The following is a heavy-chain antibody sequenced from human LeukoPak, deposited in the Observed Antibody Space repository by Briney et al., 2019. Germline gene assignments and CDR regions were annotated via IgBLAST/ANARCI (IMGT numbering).Heavy chain of an antibody. CDR1: GGTFSSYA. CDR3: ARGTNPPYLDS. CDR2: IIPIFGTA. Sequence: ASVKVSCKASGGTFSSYAISWVRQAPGQGLEWMGGIIPIFGTANYAQKFQGRVTITADKSTSTAYMELRSLRSDDTAVYYCARGTNPPYLDSWGQGTLVTVSS. J-gene: IGHJ4*02. V-gene: IGHV1-69*06. D-gene: IGHD2-8*01.